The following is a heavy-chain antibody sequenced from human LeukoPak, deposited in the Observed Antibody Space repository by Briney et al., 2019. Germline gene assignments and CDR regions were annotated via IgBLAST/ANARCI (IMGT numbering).Heavy chain of an antibody. D-gene: IGHD1-26*01. V-gene: IGHV3-74*01. CDR1: GFTFSSNW. Sequence: PGGPLRLSCAASGFTFSSNWMHWVRQAPGKGLVWVSRINEDGSTTNYADSVKGRFTISRDNAKNTLYLQMSSLRAEDTAVYYCVRDLGGRSGHWGQGTLVTVSS. CDR2: INEDGSTT. J-gene: IGHJ4*02. CDR3: VRDLGGRSGH.